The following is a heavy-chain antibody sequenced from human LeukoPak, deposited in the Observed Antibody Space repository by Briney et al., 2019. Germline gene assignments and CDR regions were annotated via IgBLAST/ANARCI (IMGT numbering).Heavy chain of an antibody. CDR2: INTDGSST. J-gene: IGHJ3*02. CDR1: GFTFSSYW. V-gene: IGHV3-74*01. Sequence: AGGSLRLSCAASGFTFSSYWMHWVRQAPGKGLVWVSRINTDGSSTSYADSVKGRFTISRDNAKNTLYLQMNSLRAEDTAVYYCARAKTGSRNAFDIWGQGTMVTVSS. D-gene: IGHD3-10*01. CDR3: ARAKTGSRNAFDI.